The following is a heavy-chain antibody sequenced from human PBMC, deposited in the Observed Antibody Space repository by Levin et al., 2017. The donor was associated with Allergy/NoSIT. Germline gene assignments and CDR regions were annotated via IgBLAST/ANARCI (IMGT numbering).Heavy chain of an antibody. J-gene: IGHJ3*02. D-gene: IGHD1-26*01. CDR3: AAEGGIVGATNTRRGAFDI. CDR1: GFTFTSSA. V-gene: IGHV1-58*02. CDR2: IVVGSGNT. Sequence: ASVKVSCKASGFTFTSSAMQWVRQARGQRLEWIGWIVVGSGNTNYAQKFQERVTITRDMSTSTAYMELSSLRSEDTAVYYCAAEGGIVGATNTRRGAFDIWGQGTMVTVSS.